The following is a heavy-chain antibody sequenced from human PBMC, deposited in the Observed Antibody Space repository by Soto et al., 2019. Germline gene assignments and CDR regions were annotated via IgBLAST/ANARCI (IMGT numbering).Heavy chain of an antibody. Sequence: SVKVSCKASGGTFSSYAISWVRQAPGQGLEWMGGIVTIFGTANYAQKFQGRVTITADKSTSTAYTELSSLRSEDTAVYYCASGDGVVVPAASARGYYYYGMDVWGQGTTVTVSS. CDR3: ASGDGVVVPAASARGYYYYGMDV. CDR2: IVTIFGTA. D-gene: IGHD2-2*01. CDR1: GGTFSSYA. J-gene: IGHJ6*02. V-gene: IGHV1-69*06.